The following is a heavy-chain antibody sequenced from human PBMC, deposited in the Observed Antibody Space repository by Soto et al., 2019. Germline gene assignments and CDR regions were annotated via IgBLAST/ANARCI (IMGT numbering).Heavy chain of an antibody. D-gene: IGHD6-13*01. CDR1: GYSFTNYW. CDR2: IHTGDSDT. CDR3: ARHNRYSSTWFEGWFDP. Sequence: GESLKISCQGSGYSFTNYWVGWVRQIPGRGLEWMGIIHTGDSDTRYSPFFQGQVTISADKSISTAYLQWSSLKASDTAMYYCARHNRYSSTWFEGWFDPWGQGTLVTVSS. J-gene: IGHJ5*02. V-gene: IGHV5-51*01.